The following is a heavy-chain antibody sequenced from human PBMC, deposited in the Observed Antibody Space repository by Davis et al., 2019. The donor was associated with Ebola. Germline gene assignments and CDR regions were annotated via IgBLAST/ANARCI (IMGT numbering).Heavy chain of an antibody. CDR2: ISYDGTKK. CDR1: RFTFSSYA. D-gene: IGHD3-10*01. CDR3: ARDPTDSGWFDP. J-gene: IGHJ5*02. Sequence: GESLKISCAASRFTFSSYAMHWVRQAPGKGLERVAVISYDGTKKYYADSVKGRFTISRDNSKNTLYLHMNSMRAEDTAVYYCARDPTDSGWFDPWGQGILVTVSS. V-gene: IGHV3-30-3*01.